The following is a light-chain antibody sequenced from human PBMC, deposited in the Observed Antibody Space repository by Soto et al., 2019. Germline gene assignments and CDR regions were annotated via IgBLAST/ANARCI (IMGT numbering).Light chain of an antibody. J-gene: IGLJ1*01. CDR2: EVN. CDR1: SSDVGGYNY. CDR3: SSYAGSNNRYV. V-gene: IGLV2-8*01. Sequence: QSALTPPPSASGSPGQSVTISCTGTSSDVGGYNYVSWYQQHPGKAPKLMIYEVNKRPSGVPDRFSGSKSGNTASLTVSGLQAEDEADYYCSSYAGSNNRYVFGTGTKVTVL.